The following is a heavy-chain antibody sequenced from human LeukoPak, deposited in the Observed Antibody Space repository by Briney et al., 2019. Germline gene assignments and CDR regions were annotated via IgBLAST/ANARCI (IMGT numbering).Heavy chain of an antibody. CDR1: GGSISSYY. J-gene: IGHJ4*02. V-gene: IGHV4-59*01. Sequence: SETLSLTCTVSGGSISSYYWSWIRQPPGKGLEWTGSIYYTGSANYNPSLKSRVTISVDTSKNQFSLTLSSVTAADTAVYYCARGRIGGNYWGQGTLVTVSS. D-gene: IGHD2-15*01. CDR3: ARGRIGGNY. CDR2: IYYTGSA.